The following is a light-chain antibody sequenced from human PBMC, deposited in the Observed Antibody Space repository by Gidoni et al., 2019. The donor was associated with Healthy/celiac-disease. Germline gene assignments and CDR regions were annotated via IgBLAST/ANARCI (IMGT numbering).Light chain of an antibody. CDR3: LQHNSYPYT. V-gene: IGKV1-17*03. CDR1: QGISNY. J-gene: IGKJ2*01. CDR2: AAS. Sequence: DIQMIHSASAMSASVGERVTITCRASQGISNYLAWFQQKPGKVPKRLIYAASSLQSGVPSRFSGSGSGAEFTLTISGLQPDDFATYYCLQHNSYPYTFGQGTKLEIK.